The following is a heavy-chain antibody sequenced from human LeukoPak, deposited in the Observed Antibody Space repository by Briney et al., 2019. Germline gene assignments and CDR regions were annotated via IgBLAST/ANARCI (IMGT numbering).Heavy chain of an antibody. J-gene: IGHJ4*02. CDR1: GFTFDDYA. V-gene: IGHV3-9*01. CDR2: ISWNSGSI. Sequence: GGSLRLSCAASGFTFDDYAMHWVRQAPGKGLEWVSGISWNSGSIGYADSVKGRFTTSRDNAKNSLYLQMNSLRAEDTALYYCAKGSTYYYDSSGYLASWGQGTLVTVSS. D-gene: IGHD3-22*01. CDR3: AKGSTYYYDSSGYLAS.